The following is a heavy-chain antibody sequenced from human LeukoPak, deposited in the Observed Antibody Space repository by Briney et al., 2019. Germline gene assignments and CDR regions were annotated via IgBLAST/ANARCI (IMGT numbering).Heavy chain of an antibody. Sequence: AGGSLRLSCAASGFTFSSYGMHWVRQAPGKGLEWVAVIWYDGSNKYYADSVKGRFTISRDNSKNTLYLQMNSLRTEDTAVYYCAKAEGYDILTGLDYWGQGTLVTVSS. V-gene: IGHV3-33*06. CDR2: IWYDGSNK. D-gene: IGHD3-9*01. CDR3: AKAEGYDILTGLDY. J-gene: IGHJ4*02. CDR1: GFTFSSYG.